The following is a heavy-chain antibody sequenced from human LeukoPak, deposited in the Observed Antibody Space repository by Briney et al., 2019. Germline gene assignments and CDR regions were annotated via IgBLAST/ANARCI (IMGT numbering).Heavy chain of an antibody. J-gene: IGHJ4*02. V-gene: IGHV4-34*01. CDR3: ARGKWLRSSFDY. D-gene: IGHD5-12*01. Sequence: PSEALSLTCAVYGGSFSGYYWSWIRQPPGKGLEWIGEINHSGSTNYNPSPKSRVTISVDTSKNQFSLKLSSVTAADTAVYYCARGKWLRSSFDYWGQGTLVTVSS. CDR1: GGSFSGYY. CDR2: INHSGST.